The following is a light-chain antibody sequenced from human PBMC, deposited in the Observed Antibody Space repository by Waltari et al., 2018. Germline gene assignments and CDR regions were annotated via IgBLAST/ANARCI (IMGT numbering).Light chain of an antibody. V-gene: IGLV3-19*01. CDR1: SIRSYY. CDR2: GKN. Sequence: SSELTQDPAVSVALERTVRITGPGDSIRSYYASWYQQKPGKAPVLVIYGKNNRPSGIPERFAGSSSGNTAYLTSTGAQAEDEADYCCTSPSSSGNRVCGTVTKVTVL. CDR3: TSPSSSGNRV. J-gene: IGLJ1*01.